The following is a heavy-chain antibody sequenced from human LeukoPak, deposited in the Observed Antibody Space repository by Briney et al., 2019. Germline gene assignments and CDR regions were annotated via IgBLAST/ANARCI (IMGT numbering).Heavy chain of an antibody. CDR3: ARVYQRDYYYYYGMDV. CDR1: GYTFTSYA. CDR2: INAGNGNT. Sequence: ASVKVSCKASGYTFTSYAMHWVRQPPGQRLEWMGWINAGNGNTKYSQKFQGRVTITRDTSASTAYMELSSLRSEDTAVYYCARVYQRDYYYYYGMDVWGQGTTVTVSS. V-gene: IGHV1-3*01. J-gene: IGHJ6*02. D-gene: IGHD2-2*02.